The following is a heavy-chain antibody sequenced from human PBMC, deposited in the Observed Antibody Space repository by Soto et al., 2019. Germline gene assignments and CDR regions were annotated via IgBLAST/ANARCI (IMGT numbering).Heavy chain of an antibody. CDR2: INSDGSST. CDR3: GRGGRIVAAASVD. Sequence: EVQLVESGGGLVQPGGSLRLSCAVSGLTFSNYWMNWVRQAPGKGLVWVSRINSDGSSTDYADSVKGRFTISRDNAKNTRYLEMNSLRAEDTAVYYCGRGGRIVAAASVDWGQGTLVTVSS. J-gene: IGHJ4*02. V-gene: IGHV3-74*01. D-gene: IGHD6-25*01. CDR1: GLTFSNYW.